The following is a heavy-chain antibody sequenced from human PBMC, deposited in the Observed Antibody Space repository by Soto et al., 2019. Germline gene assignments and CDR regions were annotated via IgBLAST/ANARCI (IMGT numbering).Heavy chain of an antibody. D-gene: IGHD2-8*01. Sequence: SVKVSCKASGGTFSSYAISWVRQAPGQGLEWMGGIIPIFGTANYAQKFQGRVTITADASTSTAYMELSSLRSEDTAVYYCARDQGGCTNGVCYLFDYWGQGTLVTVSS. CDR1: GGTFSSYA. CDR2: IIPIFGTA. V-gene: IGHV1-69*13. CDR3: ARDQGGCTNGVCYLFDY. J-gene: IGHJ4*02.